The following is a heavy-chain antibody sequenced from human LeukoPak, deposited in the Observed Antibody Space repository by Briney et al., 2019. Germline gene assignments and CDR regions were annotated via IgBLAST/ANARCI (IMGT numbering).Heavy chain of an antibody. CDR2: IYWNDDK. V-gene: IGHV2-5*01. D-gene: IGHD5-24*01. Sequence: ESGPTLVNPTQTLTLTCTFSGFSLSTSGVGVGWIRQPLGKALEWLALIYWNDDKRYSPSLKSRLTITKDTSKNQVVLTMTNMDPVDTATYYCARSRDGYSYGGGLSYWGQGTLVTVCS. J-gene: IGHJ4*02. CDR3: ARSRDGYSYGGGLSY. CDR1: GFSLSTSGVG.